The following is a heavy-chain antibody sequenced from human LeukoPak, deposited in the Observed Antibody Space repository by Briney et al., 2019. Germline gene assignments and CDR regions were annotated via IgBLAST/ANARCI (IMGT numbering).Heavy chain of an antibody. CDR3: ARARRDMNVDPAMADFDY. V-gene: IGHV4-30-4*01. J-gene: IGHJ4*02. D-gene: IGHD5-18*01. CDR2: IHYSGST. CDR1: GGSISSGDYY. Sequence: SETLSLTCTVSGGSISSGDYYWSWIRQPPGKGLEWIGYIHYSGSTYYNPSLNSRVTISVDTSKNQFSLRLSSVTAADTAVYYCARARRDMNVDPAMADFDYWGQGTLVSVSS.